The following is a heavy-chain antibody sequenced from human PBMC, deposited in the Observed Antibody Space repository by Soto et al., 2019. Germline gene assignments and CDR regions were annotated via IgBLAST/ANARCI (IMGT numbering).Heavy chain of an antibody. D-gene: IGHD2-2*02. CDR2: INAGNGNT. Sequence: QVQLVQSGAEVKKPGASVKVSCKASGYTFTSYAMHWVRQAPGQRLEWMGWINAGNGNTKYSQKFQGRVTITRDTSASTAYMELSSLRSEDTAVYYCARGSYQLIYPGYYYYGMDVWGQGTTVTVSS. CDR1: GYTFTSYA. J-gene: IGHJ6*02. V-gene: IGHV1-3*01. CDR3: ARGSYQLIYPGYYYYGMDV.